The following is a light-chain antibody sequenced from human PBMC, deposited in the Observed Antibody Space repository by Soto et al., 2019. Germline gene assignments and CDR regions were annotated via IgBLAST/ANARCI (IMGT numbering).Light chain of an antibody. CDR1: QTVLNN. CDR2: DTS. Sequence: IVLTQSPGTLSLSPGERATLSCRASQTVLNNYLTWYQQKPGQAPRLLIYDTSTRATGVPARFSGSGSGTEFSLTISSLQSEDFAVYYCQQYDNWPPCTFGQGTKLEVK. V-gene: IGKV3-15*01. J-gene: IGKJ2*02. CDR3: QQYDNWPPCT.